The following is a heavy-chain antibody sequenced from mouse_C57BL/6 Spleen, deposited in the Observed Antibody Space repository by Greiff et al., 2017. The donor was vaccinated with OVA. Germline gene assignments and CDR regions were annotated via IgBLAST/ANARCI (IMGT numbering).Heavy chain of an antibody. J-gene: IGHJ4*01. V-gene: IGHV1-50*01. D-gene: IGHD1-1*01. CDR2: IDPSDSYT. CDR1: GYTFTSYW. CDR3: ARVRSPGDYAMDY. Sequence: QVHVKQPGAELVKPGASVKLSCKASGYTFTSYWMQWVKQRPGQGLEWIGEIDPSDSYTNYNQKFKGKATLTVDTSSSTAYMQLSSLTSEDSAVYYCARVRSPGDYAMDYWGQGTSVTVSS.